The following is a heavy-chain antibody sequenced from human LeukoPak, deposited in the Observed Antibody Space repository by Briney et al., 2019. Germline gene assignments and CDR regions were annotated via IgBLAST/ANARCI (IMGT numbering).Heavy chain of an antibody. CDR2: IIPIFGTA. CDR1: GGTFSSYA. D-gene: IGHD3-22*01. Sequence: SVKVSCKASGGTFSSYAISWVLQAPGQGLEWMGGIIPIFGTANYAQKFQGRVTITADESTSTAYMELSSLRSEDTAVYYCAREIINDSSGYYSYYGMDVWGQGTTVTVSS. J-gene: IGHJ6*02. CDR3: AREIINDSSGYYSYYGMDV. V-gene: IGHV1-69*13.